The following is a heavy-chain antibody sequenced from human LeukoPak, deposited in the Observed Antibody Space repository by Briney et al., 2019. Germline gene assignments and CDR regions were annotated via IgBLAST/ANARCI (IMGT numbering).Heavy chain of an antibody. D-gene: IGHD3-16*01. V-gene: IGHV4-39*01. Sequence: SETLSLTCTVSGGSITTSYHYWGWIRQPPGKGLEWIGSIDYRERTTYNPSLKSRVTISVDTSKNQFSLRLSSVTAADTAVYYCARRSVGWVDYWGQGTLVTVSS. CDR3: ARRSVGWVDY. CDR1: GGSITTSYHY. J-gene: IGHJ4*02. CDR2: IDYRERT.